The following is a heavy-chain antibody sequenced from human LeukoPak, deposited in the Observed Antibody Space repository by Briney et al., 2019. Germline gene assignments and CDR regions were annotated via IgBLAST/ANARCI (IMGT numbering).Heavy chain of an antibody. CDR1: GGSISSGGYY. CDR3: ARVGESSYGGRVFDY. Sequence: SETLSLTCTVSGGSISSGGYYWSWIRQPPGKGLEWIGSIYYKGNTYFNPSPKSRVTISEDTSKNQFSLKLNSLTAADTAVYYCARVGESSYGGRVFDYWGQGTLVTVSS. CDR2: IYYKGNT. J-gene: IGHJ4*02. V-gene: IGHV4-39*07. D-gene: IGHD3-16*01.